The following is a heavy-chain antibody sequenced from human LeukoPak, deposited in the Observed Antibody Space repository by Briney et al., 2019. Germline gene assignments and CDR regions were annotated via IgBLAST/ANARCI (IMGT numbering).Heavy chain of an antibody. D-gene: IGHD2-2*01. J-gene: IGHJ4*02. V-gene: IGHV3-23*01. CDR1: GFTFSSYA. CDR3: AKMSCSTTTCYPIDY. CDR2: ISGSGGST. Sequence: GGSLRLSCAASGFTFSSYAMSWVRQAPGKGLEWVSAISGSGGSTYYADSVKGRFTISRDNSKTTLYLQMNSLRVEDTAIYSCAKMSCSTTTCYPIDYWGQGTLVTVSS.